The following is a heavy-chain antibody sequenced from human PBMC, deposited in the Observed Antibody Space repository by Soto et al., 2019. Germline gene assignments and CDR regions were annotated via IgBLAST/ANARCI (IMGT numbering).Heavy chain of an antibody. V-gene: IGHV4-34*01. Sequence: QVQLQQWGAGLLKPSETLSLTCAVYGGSFSGYYWSWIRQPPGKGLEWIGEINHSGSATYNPSLKSRVTXSXDTXKNPFSLKLSPVTAADTAVYYCARTFSRRWSPFDYWGQGTLVTVSS. D-gene: IGHD6-13*01. CDR2: INHSGSA. J-gene: IGHJ4*02. CDR3: ARTFSRRWSPFDY. CDR1: GGSFSGYY.